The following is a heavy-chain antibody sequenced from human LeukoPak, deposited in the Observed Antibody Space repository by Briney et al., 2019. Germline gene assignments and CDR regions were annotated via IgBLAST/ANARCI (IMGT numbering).Heavy chain of an antibody. CDR2: IYSSGST. V-gene: IGHV4-61*02. Sequence: SETLSLTCTVSGGSISSGSYYWSWIRQPAGKGLEWIGRIYSSGSTNYNPSLKSRVTISVDTSKNQFSLKLSSVTAADTAVYYCASYDYGGNSFDYWGQGTLVTVSS. D-gene: IGHD4-23*01. CDR3: ASYDYGGNSFDY. CDR1: GGSISSGSYY. J-gene: IGHJ4*02.